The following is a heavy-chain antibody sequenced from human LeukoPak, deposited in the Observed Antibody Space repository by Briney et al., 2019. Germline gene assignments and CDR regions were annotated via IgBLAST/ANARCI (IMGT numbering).Heavy chain of an antibody. D-gene: IGHD2-15*01. V-gene: IGHV3-23*01. CDR2: ISGSGGST. CDR3: AKEFIVVVVAVYFDY. J-gene: IGHJ4*02. Sequence: PGGCLRLSCAASGFTFSSYAMSWVRQAPGKGLEWVSAISGSGGSTYYADSVKGRFTISRDNSKNTLYLQMNSLRAEETAVYYCAKEFIVVVVAVYFDYWGQGTLVTVSS. CDR1: GFTFSSYA.